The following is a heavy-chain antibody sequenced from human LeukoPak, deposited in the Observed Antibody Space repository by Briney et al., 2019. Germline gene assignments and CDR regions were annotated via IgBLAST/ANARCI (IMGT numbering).Heavy chain of an antibody. J-gene: IGHJ4*02. Sequence: GGSLRLSCAASGFTFSSYEMNWVRQGPGKGLEWVSYISSSGSAKYYADSVKGRFTISRDNAKKSLYLQMNSLRAEDTAVYYCARGWGEGGQGTLVTLSS. D-gene: IGHD3-10*01. CDR2: ISSSGSAK. V-gene: IGHV3-48*03. CDR1: GFTFSSYE. CDR3: ARGWGE.